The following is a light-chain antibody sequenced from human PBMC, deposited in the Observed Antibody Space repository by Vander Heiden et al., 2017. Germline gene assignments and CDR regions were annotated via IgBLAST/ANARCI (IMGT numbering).Light chain of an antibody. J-gene: IGLJ3*02. V-gene: IGLV4-69*01. CDR3: QTWGTGFRV. CDR1: SGHSTYV. Sequence: QVVLTQSPSASASLGASVKLTCTLSSGHSTYVIAWHQQQPEKGPRYLMKVDSDGSHTKGDGIPDRFSGSSSGAERYLTISSLQSEDEADYYCQTWGTGFRVLGGGTKVT. CDR2: VDSDGSH.